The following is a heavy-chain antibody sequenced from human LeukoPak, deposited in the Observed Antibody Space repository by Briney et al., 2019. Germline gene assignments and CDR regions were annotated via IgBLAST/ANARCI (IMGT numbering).Heavy chain of an antibody. Sequence: PSETLSLTCTVSGGSISSGSYYWSWIRQPAGKGLEWIGRIYTSGSTNYNPSLKSRVAISLDRSKNQFSLKLNSVTAADTAVYSCARTETGVGAPDYWGQGTLVTVSS. CDR3: ARTETGVGAPDY. D-gene: IGHD1-26*01. V-gene: IGHV4-61*02. CDR1: GGSISSGSYY. CDR2: IYTSGST. J-gene: IGHJ4*02.